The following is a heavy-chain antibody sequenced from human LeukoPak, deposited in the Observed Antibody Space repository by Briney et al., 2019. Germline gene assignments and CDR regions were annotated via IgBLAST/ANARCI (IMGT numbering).Heavy chain of an antibody. V-gene: IGHV4-39*07. CDR2: IYYSGST. D-gene: IGHD5-18*01. J-gene: IGHJ3*02. CDR1: GFTFSSYW. CDR3: ARGSTAMVQDAFDI. Sequence: GSLRLSCAASGFTFSSYWMSWVRQPPGKGLEWIGSIYYSGSTYYNPSLKSRVTISVDTSKNQFSLKLSSVTAADTAVYYCARGSTAMVQDAFDIWGQGTMVTVSS.